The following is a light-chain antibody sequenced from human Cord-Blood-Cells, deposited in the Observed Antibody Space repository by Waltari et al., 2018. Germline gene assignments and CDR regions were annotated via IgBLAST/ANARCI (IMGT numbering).Light chain of an antibody. CDR2: EGS. CDR3: CSYAGSSTFV. V-gene: IGLV2-23*03. CDR1: SSDVGRYTL. J-gene: IGLJ2*01. Sequence: QSALTQPASVSGSPGQSITISSTGTSSDVGRYTLVSWYQQHPGKAHKLMIYEGSKRPSGVSNRFSGSKSGNTASLTISGLQAEDEADYYCCSYAGSSTFVFGGGTKLTVL.